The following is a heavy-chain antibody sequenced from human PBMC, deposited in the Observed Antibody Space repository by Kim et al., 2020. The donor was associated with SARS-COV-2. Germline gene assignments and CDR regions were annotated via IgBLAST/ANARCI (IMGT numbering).Heavy chain of an antibody. D-gene: IGHD2-15*01. CDR1: GGSISSSNW. V-gene: IGHV4-4*02. J-gene: IGHJ4*02. CDR2: IYHSGST. CDR3: ARAGLLGYCSGGSCYHFDY. Sequence: SETLSLTCAVSGGSISSSNWWSWVRQPPGKGLEWIGEIYHSGSTNYNPSLKSRVTISVDKSKNQFSLKLSSVTAADTAVYYCARAGLLGYCSGGSCYHFDYWGQGTLVTVSS.